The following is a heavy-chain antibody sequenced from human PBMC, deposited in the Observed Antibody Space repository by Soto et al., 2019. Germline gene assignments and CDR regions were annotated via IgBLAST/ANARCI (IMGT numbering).Heavy chain of an antibody. CDR2: ISGSGGST. CDR1: GFTFSSYA. J-gene: IGHJ5*02. Sequence: GGSLRLSCAASGFTFSSYAMSWVRQAPGKGLEWVSAISGSGGSTYYADSVKGRFTISRDNSKNTLYLQMNSLRAEDTAVYYCAKDSDIVVVPAAISHLFDPWGQGTLVTVSS. D-gene: IGHD2-2*01. CDR3: AKDSDIVVVPAAISHLFDP. V-gene: IGHV3-23*01.